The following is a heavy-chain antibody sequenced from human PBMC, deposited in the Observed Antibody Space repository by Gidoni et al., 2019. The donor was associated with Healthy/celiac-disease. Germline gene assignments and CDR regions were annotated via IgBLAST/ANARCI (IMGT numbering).Heavy chain of an antibody. D-gene: IGHD3-22*01. V-gene: IGHV4-59*01. J-gene: IGHJ4*02. CDR1: GGSISSYY. Sequence: QVQLQESGPGLVKPSETLSLTCTVSGGSISSYYWSWIRQPPGKGLEWIGYIYYSGSTNYNPSLKSRVTISVDTSKNQFSLKLSSVTAADTAVYYCARGQRDYYDSSGYIWGQGTLVTVSS. CDR2: IYYSGST. CDR3: ARGQRDYYDSSGYI.